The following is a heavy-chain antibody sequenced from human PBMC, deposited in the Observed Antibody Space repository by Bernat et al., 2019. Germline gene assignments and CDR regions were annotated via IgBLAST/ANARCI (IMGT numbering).Heavy chain of an antibody. J-gene: IGHJ3*02. Sequence: EVQLVESGGGLVKPGGSLRLSCAASGFTFSNAWMSWVRQAPGKGLEWVGRIKSKTDGGTTDYAAPVKGRFTISRDDSKNTLYLQMNSLKTEDTAVYYCTTDLGDYDFWSGSPDAFDIWGQGTMVTVSS. CDR2: IKSKTDGGTT. CDR1: GFTFSNAW. CDR3: TTDLGDYDFWSGSPDAFDI. D-gene: IGHD3-3*01. V-gene: IGHV3-15*01.